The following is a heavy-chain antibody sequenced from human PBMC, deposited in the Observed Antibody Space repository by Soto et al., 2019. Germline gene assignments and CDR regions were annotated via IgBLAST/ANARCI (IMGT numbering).Heavy chain of an antibody. D-gene: IGHD3-10*01. CDR1: GGTLSRYA. CDR2: IIPIFGTA. CDR3: ARLMVRGVIRARYYYGMDV. Sequence: GASVKVSCKASGGTLSRYAISWVRQAPGQRLEWMGGIIPIFGTANYAQKFQGRVTITADESTSTAYMELSSLRSEDTAVYYCARLMVRGVIRARYYYGMDVWGQGTTVTVSS. J-gene: IGHJ6*02. V-gene: IGHV1-69*13.